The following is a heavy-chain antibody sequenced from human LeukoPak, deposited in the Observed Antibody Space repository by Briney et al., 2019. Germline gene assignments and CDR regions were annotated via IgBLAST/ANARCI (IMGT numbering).Heavy chain of an antibody. CDR3: ARDLIAAAGYYFDY. J-gene: IGHJ4*02. CDR2: ISGSGGST. V-gene: IGHV3-23*01. Sequence: GGSLRLSCEASGFTFSTYWMIWVRQAPGKGLEWVSAISGSGGSTYYADSVKGRFTISRDNAKNSLYLQMNSLRAEDTAVYYCARDLIAAAGYYFDYWGQGTLVTVSS. D-gene: IGHD6-13*01. CDR1: GFTFSTYW.